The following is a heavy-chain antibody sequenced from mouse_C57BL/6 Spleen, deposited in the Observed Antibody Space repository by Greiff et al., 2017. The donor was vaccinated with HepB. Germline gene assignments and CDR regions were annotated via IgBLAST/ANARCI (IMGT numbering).Heavy chain of an antibody. CDR1: GYTFTSYW. CDR2: IHPNSGST. CDR3: ARGGYGWYFDV. J-gene: IGHJ1*03. V-gene: IGHV1-64*01. Sequence: VQLQQPGAELVKPGASVKLSCKASGYTFTSYWMHWVKQRPGQGLEWIGMIHPNSGSTNYNEKFKSKATLTVDNSSSTAYMQLSSLTSEDSAVYYCARGGYGWYFDVWGTGTTVTVSS. D-gene: IGHD2-2*01.